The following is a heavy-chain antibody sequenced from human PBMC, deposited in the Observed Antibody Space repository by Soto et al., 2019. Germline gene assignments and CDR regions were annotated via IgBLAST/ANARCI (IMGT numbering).Heavy chain of an antibody. D-gene: IGHD6-19*01. V-gene: IGHV1-2*02. CDR3: ARDGAFIPKSVAGTRHWVFDL. CDR2: INPHSGGT. J-gene: IGHJ2*01. Sequence: QEQLVQSGAEVKKPGASVKVSCRASGYTFSGYYLHWVRQAPGQGLEWMGWINPHSGGTNFAQNFEDRVTMPGDTSINPAYMERSGLRSDDTAVYFCARDGAFIPKSVAGTRHWVFDLWGRGTLVTVSS. CDR1: GYTFSGYY.